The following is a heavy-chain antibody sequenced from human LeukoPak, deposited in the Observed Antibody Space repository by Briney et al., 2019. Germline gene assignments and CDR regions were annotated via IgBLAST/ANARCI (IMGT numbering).Heavy chain of an antibody. CDR2: ISYDGSNK. CDR1: GFTFSSQG. CDR3: ATGASVTTIRLFDY. J-gene: IGHJ4*02. V-gene: IGHV3-30*03. D-gene: IGHD3-9*01. Sequence: PGRSLRLSCAASGFTFSSQGMHWVRQAPGKGLEWVAGISYDGSNKYYADSVKGRFTISRGNSRNMLYLQMNSLRAEDTAVYFCATGASVTTIRLFDYWGQGTLVTVSS.